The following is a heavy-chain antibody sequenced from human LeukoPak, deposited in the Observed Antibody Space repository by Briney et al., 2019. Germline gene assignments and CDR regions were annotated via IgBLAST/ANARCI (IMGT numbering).Heavy chain of an antibody. CDR3: ARVSGYDWESFYDY. CDR2: VHYSGST. CDR1: GGSISSSSYF. V-gene: IGHV4-39*07. J-gene: IGHJ4*02. Sequence: SETLSLTCSVSGGSISSSSYFWGWIRQPPGKGLEWIASVHYSGSTYYNPSLKSRVTISVDTSKNQFSLKLSSVTAADTAMYYCARVSGYDWESFYDYWGQGSLVTVSS. D-gene: IGHD5-12*01.